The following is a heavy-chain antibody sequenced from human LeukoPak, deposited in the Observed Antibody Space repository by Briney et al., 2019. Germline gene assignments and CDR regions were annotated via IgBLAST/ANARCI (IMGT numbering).Heavy chain of an antibody. V-gene: IGHV3-53*01. CDR1: GFLVSSNY. CDR3: ARGHSSGNPDPFDY. J-gene: IGHJ4*02. CDR2: MYSGGAI. D-gene: IGHD6-19*01. Sequence: GGSLRLSCADSGFLVSSNYMSRVRQAPGKRLEWVSVMYSGGAIHYADSVKGRFAISRDNSKNTLYLQMNSLRAEDTAMYFCARGHSSGNPDPFDYCGQGTLVIVSS.